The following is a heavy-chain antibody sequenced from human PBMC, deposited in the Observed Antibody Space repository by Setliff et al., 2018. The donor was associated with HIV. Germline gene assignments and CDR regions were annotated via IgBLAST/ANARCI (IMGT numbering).Heavy chain of an antibody. CDR2: IFYTGRT. V-gene: IGHV4-39*01. Sequence: SETLSLTCNVSAGSISSSSYYWGWIRQSPGKGLEWIGYIFYTGRTYYNPSLKSRVTISVDTSKNQFSLTLNSVTAADTAVYYCARSPRIGVAGEFEYWGQGTLVTVSS. J-gene: IGHJ4*02. CDR3: ARSPRIGVAGEFEY. CDR1: AGSISSSSYY. D-gene: IGHD6-19*01.